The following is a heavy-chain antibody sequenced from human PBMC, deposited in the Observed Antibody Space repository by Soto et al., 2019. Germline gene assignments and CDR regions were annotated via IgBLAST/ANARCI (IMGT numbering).Heavy chain of an antibody. CDR3: ARDKARGYYMDV. V-gene: IGHV1-8*01. CDR2: MNPNSGNT. D-gene: IGHD3-10*01. Sequence: ASVKVSCKASGYTFTSYDINWVRQATGQGLEWMGWMNPNSGNTGYAQKFQGRVTMTRNTSISTAYMELSSLRSEDTAAYYCARDKARGYYMDVWGKGTTVTVSS. CDR1: GYTFTSYD. J-gene: IGHJ6*03.